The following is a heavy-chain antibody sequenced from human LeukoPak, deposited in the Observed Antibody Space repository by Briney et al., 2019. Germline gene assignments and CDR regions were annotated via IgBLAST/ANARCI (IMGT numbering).Heavy chain of an antibody. D-gene: IGHD5-12*01. J-gene: IGHJ3*02. Sequence: SETLSLTCTVSGGSISSYYWSWIRQPPGKGLEWIGYIYYTGSTNYNPSLKSRVTISVDTSKNHFSLKLSSVTAADTAVYYCARGGGRGYSAYVGSFDIWGQGTMVTVSS. CDR3: ARGGGRGYSAYVGSFDI. V-gene: IGHV4-59*08. CDR1: GGSISSYY. CDR2: IYYTGST.